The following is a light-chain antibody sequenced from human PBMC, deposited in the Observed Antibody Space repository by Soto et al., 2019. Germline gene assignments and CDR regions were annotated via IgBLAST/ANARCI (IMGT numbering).Light chain of an antibody. CDR3: CSYAGSFSVI. J-gene: IGLJ2*01. V-gene: IGLV2-23*01. CDR2: EHS. CDR1: HSDVGSYNL. Sequence: QSVLTQPASVSGSPGQSITISCTGTHSDVGSYNLVSWYQQHPGKAPKLIIYEHSKRPSGVSNRFSGSKSGYTASLTISGLEAEDEADYYCCSYAGSFSVIFGGGTKVTVL.